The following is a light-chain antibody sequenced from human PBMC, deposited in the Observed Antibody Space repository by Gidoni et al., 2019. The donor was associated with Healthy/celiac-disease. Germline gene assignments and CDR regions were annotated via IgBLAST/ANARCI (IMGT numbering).Light chain of an antibody. CDR1: KVGDKY. J-gene: IGLJ2*01. CDR2: QDS. CDR3: QAWDSSTVV. V-gene: IGLV3-1*01. Sequence: SYELPPPPSVSVSPGQTASITCSGDKVGDKYACWYQQKPGQSPVLVIYQDSKRPSGIPERFSGSNSGNTATLTISGTQAMDEADYYCQAWDSSTVVFGGGTKLTVL.